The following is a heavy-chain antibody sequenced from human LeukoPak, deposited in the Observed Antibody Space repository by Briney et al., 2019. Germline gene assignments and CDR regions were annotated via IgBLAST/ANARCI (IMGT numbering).Heavy chain of an antibody. Sequence: GGSLRLSCAASGFTFSSYSMNWVRQAPGKGLEWVSSISSSSSYIYYAGSVKGRFTISRDNAKNSLYLQMNSLRAEDTAVYYCARDSHYYDSSGTSDYWGQGTLVTVSS. CDR2: ISSSSSYI. V-gene: IGHV3-21*01. J-gene: IGHJ4*02. CDR1: GFTFSSYS. CDR3: ARDSHYYDSSGTSDY. D-gene: IGHD3-22*01.